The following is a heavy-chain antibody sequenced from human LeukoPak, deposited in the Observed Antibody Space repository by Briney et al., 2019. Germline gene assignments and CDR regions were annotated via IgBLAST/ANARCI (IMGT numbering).Heavy chain of an antibody. CDR1: GGSFSGYY. Sequence: SSETLSLTCAVYGGSFSGYYWSWIRQPPGKGLEWIGEINHSGSTNYNPSLKSRVTISVDTSKNQFSLKLSSVTAADTAVYYCARGKRASWNYDGRQYWFDPWGQGTLVTVSS. V-gene: IGHV4-34*01. J-gene: IGHJ5*02. CDR2: INHSGST. D-gene: IGHD1-7*01. CDR3: ARGKRASWNYDGRQYWFDP.